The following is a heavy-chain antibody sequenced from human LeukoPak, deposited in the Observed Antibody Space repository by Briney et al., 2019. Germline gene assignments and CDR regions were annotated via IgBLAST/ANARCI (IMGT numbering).Heavy chain of an antibody. CDR3: ARGYSSSWYNRVDI. D-gene: IGHD6-13*01. V-gene: IGHV1-2*02. J-gene: IGHJ3*02. Sequence: VASVKVSCKASGYTFTGYYMHWVRQAPGRGLEWMGWINPNSGGTNYAQKFQGRVTMTRDTSISTAYMELSRLRSDDTAVYYCARGYSSSWYNRVDIWGQGTMVTVSS. CDR2: INPNSGGT. CDR1: GYTFTGYY.